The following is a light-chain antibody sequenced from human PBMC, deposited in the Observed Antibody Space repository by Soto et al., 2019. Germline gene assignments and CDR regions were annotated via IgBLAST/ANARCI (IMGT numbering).Light chain of an antibody. CDR1: QSVSSSF. CDR2: GAS. J-gene: IGKJ4*01. CDR3: NQYGNSLT. V-gene: IGKV3-20*01. Sequence: EIVLTQSPGTLSLSPGEGATLSCRASQSVSSSFLTWYQQKRGQAPRLLIYGASSRATGIPDRFSGSGSGTDFTLTISRLEPEDFAVYYCNQYGNSLTFGGGTKVEIK.